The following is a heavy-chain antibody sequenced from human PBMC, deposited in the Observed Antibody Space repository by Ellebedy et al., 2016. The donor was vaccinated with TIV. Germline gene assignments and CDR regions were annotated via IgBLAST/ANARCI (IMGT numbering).Heavy chain of an antibody. CDR2: IYHSGST. CDR1: GGSISSGGYS. Sequence: LRLSCAVSGGSISSGGYSWSWLRQPPGKGPEWIGYIYHSGSTYYNPSLKSRVTISVDRSKNQFSLKLSSVTAADTAVYYCARRDWGYFDWLLYGACDIWGQGTMVTVSS. CDR3: ARRDWGYFDWLLYGACDI. J-gene: IGHJ3*02. D-gene: IGHD3-9*01. V-gene: IGHV4-30-2*01.